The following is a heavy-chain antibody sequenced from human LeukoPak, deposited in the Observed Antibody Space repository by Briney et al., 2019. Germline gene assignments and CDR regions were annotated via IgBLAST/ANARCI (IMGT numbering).Heavy chain of an antibody. CDR3: ARSSSGWYKKERRYYYYGMDV. V-gene: IGHV1-2*02. J-gene: IGHJ6*02. D-gene: IGHD6-19*01. CDR2: INPNSGGT. Sequence: GASVKVSCKASGYTFTGYYMHWVRQAPGQGLEWMGWINPNSGGTNYAQKFQGRVTMTRDTSISTAYMELSRLRSDDTAVYYCARSSSGWYKKERRYYYYGMDVWGQGTTVTVSS. CDR1: GYTFTGYY.